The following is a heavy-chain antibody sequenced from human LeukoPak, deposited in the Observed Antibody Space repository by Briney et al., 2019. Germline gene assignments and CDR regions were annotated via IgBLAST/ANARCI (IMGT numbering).Heavy chain of an antibody. Sequence: GGSLRLSCAASGFTFSSYAMSWVRQAPGKGLEWVSAISGSGGSTYYADSVKGRFTISRDNSKNTLYLQMNSLRAEDTAVYYCAKAIGIVVVPAASDPWGQGTLVTVSS. J-gene: IGHJ5*02. CDR2: ISGSGGST. CDR1: GFTFSSYA. CDR3: AKAIGIVVVPAASDP. V-gene: IGHV3-23*01. D-gene: IGHD2-2*01.